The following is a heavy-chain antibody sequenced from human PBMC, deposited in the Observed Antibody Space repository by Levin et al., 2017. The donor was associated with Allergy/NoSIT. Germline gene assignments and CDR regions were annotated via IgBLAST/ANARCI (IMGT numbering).Heavy chain of an antibody. Sequence: ASVKVSCATSGFNFRASWMYWVRQAPGKGLEWVANVDGNGDGRYYVDSVKGRFSVSRDNAKTSLFLQMNSLRVEDTAIDYCARDQSWAIWDWGQGTLVTVSS. J-gene: IGHJ4*02. V-gene: IGHV3-7*01. D-gene: IGHD7-27*01. CDR1: GFNFRASW. CDR3: ARDQSWAIWD. CDR2: VDGNGDGR.